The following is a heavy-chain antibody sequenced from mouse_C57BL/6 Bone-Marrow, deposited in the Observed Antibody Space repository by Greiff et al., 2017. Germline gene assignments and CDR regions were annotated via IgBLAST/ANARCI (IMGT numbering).Heavy chain of an antibody. CDR3: TGYNYAWFAY. D-gene: IGHD1-3*01. CDR1: GFNIKDDY. J-gene: IGHJ3*01. Sequence: EVQLQQSGAELVRPGASVKLSCTASGFNIKDDYMHWVKQRPEQGLEWIGWIDPENGDTEYASKFQGKATITADTSSNTAYLQLSSLTSGDTAVYYCTGYNYAWFAYWGQGTLVTVSA. CDR2: IDPENGDT. V-gene: IGHV14-4*01.